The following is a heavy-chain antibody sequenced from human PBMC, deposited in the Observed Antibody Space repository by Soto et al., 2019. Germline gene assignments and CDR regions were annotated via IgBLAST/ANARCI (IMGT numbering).Heavy chain of an antibody. D-gene: IGHD6-19*01. CDR1: GFNFGVFG. Sequence: GSLRLSCAASGFNFGVFGMHWVRQAPGKGLEWLSVLSYEGSEEYYADSVRGRFTISRDNSKNTLFLQMDSLRVDDTGVYYCALTRRSSLLEVAGPGFEYWGQGTLVTVSS. CDR3: ALTRRSSLLEVAGPGFEY. V-gene: IGHV3-30*03. CDR2: LSYEGSEE. J-gene: IGHJ4*02.